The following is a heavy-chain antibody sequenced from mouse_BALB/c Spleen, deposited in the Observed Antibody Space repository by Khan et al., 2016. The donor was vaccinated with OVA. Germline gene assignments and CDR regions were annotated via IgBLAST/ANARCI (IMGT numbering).Heavy chain of an antibody. V-gene: IGHV1-18*01. CDR3: ARRDYYAYYWFFDV. Sequence: VQLQQSGPELVKPGASVKISCKTSGFTFTEYTMHWVKQSHGKSLEWIGRINPNNGDTTYTQKFKGKATLTVDKSSSTAYMEHLSLTSEDAAVYYCARRDYYAYYWFFDVWGAGTTVTVSS. CDR2: INPNNGDT. CDR1: GFTFTEYT. J-gene: IGHJ1*01. D-gene: IGHD1-2*01.